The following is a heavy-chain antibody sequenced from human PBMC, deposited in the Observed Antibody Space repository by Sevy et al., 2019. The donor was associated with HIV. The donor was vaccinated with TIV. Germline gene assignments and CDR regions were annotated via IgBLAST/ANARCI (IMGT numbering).Heavy chain of an antibody. CDR2: IWFDGSNT. Sequence: GGSLRLSCAASGFTFSSYGMHWVRQAPGKGLEWVAVIWFDGSNTYYADSVKGRFTISRDNSKNTLYLQMNSLRAEDTAVYDCARGQWFGELLFDYWGQGTLVTVSS. CDR3: ARGQWFGELLFDY. V-gene: IGHV3-33*01. CDR1: GFTFSSYG. J-gene: IGHJ4*02. D-gene: IGHD3-10*01.